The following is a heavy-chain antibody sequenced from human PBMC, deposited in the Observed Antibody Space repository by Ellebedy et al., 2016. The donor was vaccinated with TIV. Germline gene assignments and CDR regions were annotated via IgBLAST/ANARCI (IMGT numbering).Heavy chain of an antibody. V-gene: IGHV3-48*01. CDR3: ARGHCRGGSCFHYFDY. CDR2: VNIIPNTI. Sequence: GGSLRLXCAASGFTFSNYNMNWVRQAPGKGLEWVSSVNIIPNTIDYADSVKGRFTISRDNAKNSLYLQMNSLRAEDTAVYYCARGHCRGGSCFHYFDYWGQGTLVTVSS. CDR1: GFTFSNYN. J-gene: IGHJ4*02. D-gene: IGHD2-15*01.